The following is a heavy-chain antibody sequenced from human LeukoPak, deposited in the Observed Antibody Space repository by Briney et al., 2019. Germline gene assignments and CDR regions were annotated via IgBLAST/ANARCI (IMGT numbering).Heavy chain of an antibody. CDR2: IIPIFGTA. J-gene: IGHJ4*02. Sequence: SVEVSCKASGGTFSSYAISWVRQAPGQGLEWMGGIIPIFGTANYAQKFQGRVTITTDESTSTAYMELSSLRSEDTAVYYCARSRYYDSSGQLLNFDYWGQGTLVTVSS. D-gene: IGHD3-22*01. V-gene: IGHV1-69*05. CDR3: ARSRYYDSSGQLLNFDY. CDR1: GGTFSSYA.